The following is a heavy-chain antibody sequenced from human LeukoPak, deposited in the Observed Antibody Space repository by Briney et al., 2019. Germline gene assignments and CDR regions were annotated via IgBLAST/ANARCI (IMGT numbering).Heavy chain of an antibody. CDR1: GFTFSSYG. Sequence: GGSLRLSWAASGFTFSSYGMHWVRQAPGKGLEWVAVIWYDGSNKYYADSVKGRFTISRDNSKNTLYLQMNSLRAEDTAVYYCARESGNGYSSGWYPYYYYGMDVWGQGTTVTVSS. CDR2: IWYDGSNK. CDR3: ARESGNGYSSGWYPYYYYGMDV. J-gene: IGHJ6*02. V-gene: IGHV3-33*01. D-gene: IGHD6-19*01.